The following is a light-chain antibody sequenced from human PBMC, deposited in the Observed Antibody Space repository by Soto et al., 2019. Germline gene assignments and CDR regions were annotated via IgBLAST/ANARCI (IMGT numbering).Light chain of an antibody. J-gene: IGKJ4*01. CDR3: QQSSSSPLT. V-gene: IGKV1-39*01. Sequence: DIQMTQSPSSLSASVGDRVTITCQASQSIRNYLNWYQQKPGKAPKLLIYAESILQSGVPSRFSGSGSGTDFTLTISSLQPEDFATYYCQQSSSSPLTFGGGTKVDIK. CDR1: QSIRNY. CDR2: AES.